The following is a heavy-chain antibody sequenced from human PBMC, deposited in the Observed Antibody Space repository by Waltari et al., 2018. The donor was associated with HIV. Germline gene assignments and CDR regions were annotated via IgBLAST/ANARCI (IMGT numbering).Heavy chain of an antibody. CDR3: ASGGAAVTYFDF. J-gene: IGHJ4*02. Sequence: QVRPVQSGDEVNGPGSSPKVSCKASGGSFRTYAVARVRQAPGHGLEWMGGIIPMLDTTNYAQKFQGRVTITADKSTNTAYLEVSRLSSEDTAIYFCASGGAAVTYFDFWGQGTMVTVSS. V-gene: IGHV1-69*06. CDR1: GGSFRTYA. CDR2: IIPMLDTT. D-gene: IGHD1-26*01.